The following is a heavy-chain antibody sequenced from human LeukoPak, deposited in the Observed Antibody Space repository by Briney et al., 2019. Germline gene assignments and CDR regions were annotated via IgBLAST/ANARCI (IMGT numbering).Heavy chain of an antibody. CDR1: GGSFSGYY. D-gene: IGHD6-25*01. J-gene: IGHJ3*02. V-gene: IGHV4-59*01. CDR2: IYYSGST. Sequence: SSETLSLTCAVYGGSFSGYYWSWIRQPPGKGLEWIGNIYYSGSTNYNPSLKSRVTISVDTSKNQFSLRLSSVTAADTAVYYCARPYSSGWRGAFDIWGQGTMVTVSS. CDR3: ARPYSSGWRGAFDI.